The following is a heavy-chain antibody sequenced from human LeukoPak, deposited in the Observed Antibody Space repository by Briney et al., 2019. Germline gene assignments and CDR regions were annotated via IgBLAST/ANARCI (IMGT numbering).Heavy chain of an antibody. J-gene: IGHJ6*02. V-gene: IGHV3-7*05. CDR2: INQDGTEK. Sequence: GGSLRLSCAASGFTFSRYGMTWVRQAPGKGLEWVASINQDGTEKYYVDPVKGRFTTSRDNAKNSLYLQMNSLRAEDTAVYYCAREAPAGYYYYGMDVWGLGTTVTVSS. CDR1: GFTFSRYG. CDR3: AREAPAGYYYYGMDV.